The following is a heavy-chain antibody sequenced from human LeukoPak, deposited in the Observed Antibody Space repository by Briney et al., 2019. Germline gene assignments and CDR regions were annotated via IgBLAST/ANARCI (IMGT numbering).Heavy chain of an antibody. V-gene: IGHV4-4*02. Sequence: SETLSLTCSLSGGSISGTNWWTWVRQPPGKGLEWVGEIYHSGSTNYNPSLKNRVNISVDKSKNQFSLKLTSVTAADTAVYYCARVGGAAWDNWFDPWGQGTLVTVSS. D-gene: IGHD3-16*01. J-gene: IGHJ5*02. CDR2: IYHSGST. CDR3: ARVGGAAWDNWFDP. CDR1: GGSISGTNW.